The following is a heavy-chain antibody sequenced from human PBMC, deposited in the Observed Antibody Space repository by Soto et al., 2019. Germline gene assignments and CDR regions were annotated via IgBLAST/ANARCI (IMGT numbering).Heavy chain of an antibody. CDR1: EFTFSSYS. D-gene: IGHD4-17*01. CDR2: ISSSSSYI. J-gene: IGHJ4*02. CDR3: ARERWYGDYDEGFDY. V-gene: IGHV3-21*01. Sequence: EVQLVESGGGLVKPGGSLRLSCAASEFTFSSYSMNWVRQAPGKGLEWVSSISSSSSYIYYADSVKGRFTISRDNAKNSLYLQMNSRRAEDRAVFYCARERWYGDYDEGFDYWGQGTLVTVSS.